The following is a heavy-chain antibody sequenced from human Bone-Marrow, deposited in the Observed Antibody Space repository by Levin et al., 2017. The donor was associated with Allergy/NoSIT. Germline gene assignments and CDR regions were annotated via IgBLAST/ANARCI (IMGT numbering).Heavy chain of an antibody. CDR1: GGSISSYY. D-gene: IGHD3-3*01. CDR3: ARGQTYYDVWSGYWGNYFDY. V-gene: IGHV4-59*01. Sequence: SETLSLTCTVSGGSISSYYWSWIRQPPGKGLEWIGYIYYSGSTNYNPSLKSRVTISVDTSKNQFSLKLSSVTAADTAVYYCARGQTYYDVWSGYWGNYFDYWGQGTLVTVSS. CDR2: IYYSGST. J-gene: IGHJ4*02.